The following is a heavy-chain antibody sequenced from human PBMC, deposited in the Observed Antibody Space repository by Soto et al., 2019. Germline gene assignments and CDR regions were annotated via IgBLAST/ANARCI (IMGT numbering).Heavy chain of an antibody. J-gene: IGHJ4*02. Sequence: QVQLQESGPGLVKPSQTLSLTCTVSGGSITSVGYYCSWIRQHPGKGLEWIGDVEYRGSTYYNPSLKSRGTISADTSKNQFSLNLISVTVADTAVYYCASGSGTFDTWGQGTLVTVSS. D-gene: IGHD1-7*01. CDR3: ASGSGTFDT. V-gene: IGHV4-31*03. CDR1: GGSITSVGYY. CDR2: VEYRGST.